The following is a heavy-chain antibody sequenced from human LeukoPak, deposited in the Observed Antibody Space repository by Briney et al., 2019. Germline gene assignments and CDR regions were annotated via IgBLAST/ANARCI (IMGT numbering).Heavy chain of an antibody. CDR3: ARDASPSNSPFYYYYYMDV. D-gene: IGHD4-23*01. J-gene: IGHJ6*03. CDR2: IYYSGST. V-gene: IGHV4-59*01. Sequence: SETLSLTCTVSGGSISSYYWSWIRQPPGKGLEWIGYIYYSGSTNYNPSLKSRVTISVDTSKNQFSLKLSSVTAADTAVYYCARDASPSNSPFYYYYYMDVWGKGTTVTVSS. CDR1: GGSISSYY.